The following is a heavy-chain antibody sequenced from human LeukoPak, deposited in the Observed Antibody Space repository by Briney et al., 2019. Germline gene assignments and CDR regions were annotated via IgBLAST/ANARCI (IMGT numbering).Heavy chain of an antibody. D-gene: IGHD5-12*01. CDR3: ARELVATPGTFDY. Sequence: ASVKVSCKASGYTFASYGISWVRQAPGQGLEWMGWISAYNGNTKYAQKFQGRVTITADESTSTAYMELSSLRSEDTAVYYCARELVATPGTFDYWGQGTLVTVSS. V-gene: IGHV1-18*01. J-gene: IGHJ4*02. CDR2: ISAYNGNT. CDR1: GYTFASYG.